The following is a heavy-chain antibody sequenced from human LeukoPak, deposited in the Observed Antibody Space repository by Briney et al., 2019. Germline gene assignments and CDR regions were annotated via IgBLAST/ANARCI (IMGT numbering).Heavy chain of an antibody. D-gene: IGHD2-15*01. J-gene: IGHJ5*02. CDR2: FDPEDGET. Sequence: ASVKVSCKVSGYTLTELPMHWVRQAPGKGLEWMGGFDPEDGETIYAQKFQGRVTMTEDTSTDTAYMELSRLRSDDTAVYYCARDVDCSGGSCYSPRNWFDPWGQGTLVTVSS. CDR1: GYTLTELP. V-gene: IGHV1-24*01. CDR3: ARDVDCSGGSCYSPRNWFDP.